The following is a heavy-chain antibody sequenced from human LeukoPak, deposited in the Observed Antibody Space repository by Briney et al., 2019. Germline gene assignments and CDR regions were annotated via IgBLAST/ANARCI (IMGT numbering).Heavy chain of an antibody. CDR3: ARISGGYQNDAFDI. V-gene: IGHV4-59*08. CDR2: IYHSGST. J-gene: IGHJ3*02. Sequence: SETLSLTCTVSGGSISSYYWSWIRQPPGKGLEWIGSIYHSGSTYDNPSLKSRVTISVDTSKNQFSLKLRSVTAADTAVYYCARISGGYQNDAFDIWGQGTMLTVSS. CDR1: GGSISSYY. D-gene: IGHD3-22*01.